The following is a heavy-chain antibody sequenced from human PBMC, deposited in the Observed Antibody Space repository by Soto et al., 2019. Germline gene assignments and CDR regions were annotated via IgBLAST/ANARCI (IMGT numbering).Heavy chain of an antibody. J-gene: IGHJ4*02. V-gene: IGHV2-5*02. Sequence: QIALKESGPTLVKPTQTLTLTCTFSGFPLSTSGVAVGWVRQPPGKALEWLALIDWGDNKRYMSSLQSRLTITKGTSKNQVVLTMTNMAAVDTGTYYCAHRRPTHLAFDSWGQGTLVSVSS. CDR3: AHRRPTHLAFDS. CDR1: GFPLSTSGVA. CDR2: IDWGDNK.